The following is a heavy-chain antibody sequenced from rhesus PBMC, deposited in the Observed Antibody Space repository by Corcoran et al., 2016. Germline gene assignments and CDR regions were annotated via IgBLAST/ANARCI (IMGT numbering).Heavy chain of an antibody. D-gene: IGHD5-12*01. CDR2: IYGSSGRT. CDR1: GYSISSNY. V-gene: IGHV4-147*01. CDR3: ARGSFRNAFDF. J-gene: IGHJ3*01. Sequence: QVQLQESGPGLVKPSETLSLTCAVSGYSISSNYWSWIRQPPGKGLEWIGYIYGSSGRTYYNPSLKSRVTFSTDTSKNQFSLKLSSVTAADTAVYYCARGSFRNAFDFWGQGLRVTVSS.